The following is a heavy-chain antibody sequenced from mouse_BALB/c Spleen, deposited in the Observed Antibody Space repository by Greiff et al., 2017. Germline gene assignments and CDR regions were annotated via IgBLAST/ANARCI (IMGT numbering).Heavy chain of an antibody. V-gene: IGHV5-6*01. CDR1: GFTFSSYG. CDR2: ISSGGSYT. Sequence: EVQLVESGGDLVKPGGSLKLSCAASGFTFSSYGMSWVRQTPDKRLEWVATISSGGSYTYYPDSVKGRFTISRDNAKNTLYLQMSSLKSEDTAMYYCARHEGGNDYDGFDYWGQGTTLTVSS. J-gene: IGHJ2*01. CDR3: ARHEGGNDYDGFDY. D-gene: IGHD2-4*01.